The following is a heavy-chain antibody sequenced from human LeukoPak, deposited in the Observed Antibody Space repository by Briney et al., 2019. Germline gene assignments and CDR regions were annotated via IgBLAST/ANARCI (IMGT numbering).Heavy chain of an antibody. CDR1: GESFSGYY. Sequence: SETLSLTCAVYGESFSGYYWSWIRQPPGKGLEWIGEINHSGSTNYNPSLKSRVTISVDTSKNQFSLKLSSVTAADTAVYYCARRKLYYYDSSGYYYGAGVIDYWGQGTLVTVSS. V-gene: IGHV4-34*01. CDR2: INHSGST. D-gene: IGHD3-22*01. J-gene: IGHJ4*02. CDR3: ARRKLYYYDSSGYYYGAGVIDY.